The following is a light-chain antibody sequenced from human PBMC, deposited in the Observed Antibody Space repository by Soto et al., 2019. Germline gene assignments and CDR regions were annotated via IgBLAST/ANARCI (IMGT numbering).Light chain of an antibody. Sequence: VMTQSPATLSVSPGERATLSCRASQNVDSNYLAWYQQKPGQAPRIIIFAASGRATGIPDRFSGSGSGTDFTLTISRLEPEDFAVYYCQQYGYLSWTFGQGTKVDIK. J-gene: IGKJ1*01. CDR3: QQYGYLSWT. CDR1: QNVDSNY. V-gene: IGKV3-20*01. CDR2: AAS.